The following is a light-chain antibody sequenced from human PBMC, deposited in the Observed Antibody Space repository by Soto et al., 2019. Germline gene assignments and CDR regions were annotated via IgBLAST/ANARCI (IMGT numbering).Light chain of an antibody. CDR1: SSNIGAGYD. J-gene: IGLJ3*02. Sequence: QSVLTQPPSVSGAPGQRVTISCTGSSSNIGAGYDVHWYQQLPGTAPKLLIYGNSNRPSGVPDRFSGSKSGTSASLAITGLQAEDEADYYCQSYDSSLGDLWVFGGGTKVNVL. CDR3: QSYDSSLGDLWV. V-gene: IGLV1-40*01. CDR2: GNS.